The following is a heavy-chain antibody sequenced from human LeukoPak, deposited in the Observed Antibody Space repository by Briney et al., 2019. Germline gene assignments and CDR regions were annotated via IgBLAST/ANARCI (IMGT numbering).Heavy chain of an antibody. CDR1: GFTFSSYE. Sequence: GGSLRLSCAASGFTFSSYEMNWVRQAPGKGLEWVSNISSSGSTIYYADSVKGRFTISRDNAKNSLYLQMNSLRAEDTAVYYCARDGGYCSGGSCKADVWGKGTTVTVSS. D-gene: IGHD2-15*01. J-gene: IGHJ6*04. CDR3: ARDGGYCSGGSCKADV. CDR2: ISSSGSTI. V-gene: IGHV3-48*03.